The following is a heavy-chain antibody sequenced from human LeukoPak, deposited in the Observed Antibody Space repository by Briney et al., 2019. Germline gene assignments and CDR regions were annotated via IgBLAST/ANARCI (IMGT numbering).Heavy chain of an antibody. Sequence: ASVTVSCKASGYSFPSYGISWVRQAPGQGLEWMGWISAYNGNTNYAENLQGRVTMTTDTSTSTAYMELRSLRSDDTAVYYCARAGEYGSGSNDFDYWGQGTLVTVSS. CDR2: ISAYNGNT. V-gene: IGHV1-18*01. CDR1: GYSFPSYG. J-gene: IGHJ4*02. D-gene: IGHD3-10*01. CDR3: ARAGEYGSGSNDFDY.